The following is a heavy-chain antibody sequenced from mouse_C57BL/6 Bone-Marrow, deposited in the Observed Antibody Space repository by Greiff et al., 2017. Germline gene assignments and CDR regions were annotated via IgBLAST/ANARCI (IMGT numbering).Heavy chain of an antibody. V-gene: IGHV1-5*01. CDR2: IYPGNSDT. Sequence: EVKVVESGTVLARPGASVKMSCKTSGYTFTSYWMHWVKQRPGQGLEWIGAIYPGNSDTSYNQKFKGKAKLTAVTSASTAYMELSSLTNEDSAVYYCTRSLIYYYGSSLGYFDVWGTGTTVTVSS. CDR1: GYTFTSYW. J-gene: IGHJ1*03. CDR3: TRSLIYYYGSSLGYFDV. D-gene: IGHD1-1*01.